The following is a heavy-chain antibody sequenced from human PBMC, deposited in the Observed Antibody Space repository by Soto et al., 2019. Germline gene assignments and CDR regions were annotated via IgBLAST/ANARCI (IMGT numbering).Heavy chain of an antibody. CDR3: ARSSGRYNWFDP. CDR2: IYYSGST. J-gene: IGHJ5*02. V-gene: IGHV4-61*01. Sequence: SETLSLTCTVSGGSVSSGSYYWSRIRHPPGKGLEWIGYIYYSGSTNYNPSLKSRVTISVDTSKNQFSLKLSSVTAADTAVYYCARSSGRYNWFDPWGQGTLVTVSS. CDR1: GGSVSSGSYY. D-gene: IGHD3-22*01.